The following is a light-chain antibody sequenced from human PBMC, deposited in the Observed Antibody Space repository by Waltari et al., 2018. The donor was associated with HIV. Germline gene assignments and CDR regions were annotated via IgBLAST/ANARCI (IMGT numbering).Light chain of an antibody. J-gene: IGLJ2*01. CDR2: DVN. V-gene: IGLV2-14*01. CDR3: SSYTDSDTLL. CDR1: LPDIGIYDI. Sequence: QSALTQPASVSGPPGLEITIPCTAHLPDIGIYDIVLWYHKHPCKAPQLIIYDVNTRPAGVSNRFSGSKSGNTASLTISALQGDDEADYYCSSYTDSDTLLFGGGTKLTVL.